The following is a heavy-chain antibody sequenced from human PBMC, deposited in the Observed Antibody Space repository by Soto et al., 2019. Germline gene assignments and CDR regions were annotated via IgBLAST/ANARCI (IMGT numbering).Heavy chain of an antibody. D-gene: IGHD6-19*01. CDR1: GFSLTTSAVG. J-gene: IGHJ4*02. CDR2: LYWDDDN. V-gene: IGHV2-5*02. CDR3: AHGSGWLFDY. Sequence: QITLKESGPTLVKPTQTFTLTCTFSGFSLTTSAVGVGWIRQPPGKALEWLALLYWDDDNQYSPSLRNRLTLTKDTSKNQVVLTMTNMDHVETATYYCAHGSGWLFDYWGQGTLVTVSS.